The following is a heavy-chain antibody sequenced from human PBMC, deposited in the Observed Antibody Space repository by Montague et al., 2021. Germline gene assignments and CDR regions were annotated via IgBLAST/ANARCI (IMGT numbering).Heavy chain of an antibody. V-gene: IGHV4-61*05. D-gene: IGHD3-22*01. CDR2: ICDGGSA. J-gene: IGHJ5*02. CDR1: GGSISSSSYY. CDR3: AAYYYGGGGRGS. Sequence: SETLSLTCTVSGGSISSSSYYWGWIRQSPGKGLEWIGYICDGGSATYKTSLGSRVTMSLDTSSNQFSLNLRSATAADTAVYYCAAYYYGGGGRGSWGQGTLVTVSS.